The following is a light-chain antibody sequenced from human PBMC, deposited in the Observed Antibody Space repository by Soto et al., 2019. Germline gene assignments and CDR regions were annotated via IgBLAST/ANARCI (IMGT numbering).Light chain of an antibody. CDR1: TSNIGINT. CDR3: AAWDDALGGLVV. V-gene: IGLV1-44*01. Sequence: QSVLTQPPSASGTPGQRVTISCSGSTSNIGINTVSWYQQLPGTAPKLLIYSNTQRPSGVPDRFSGSKSGTSASLAISGLRSEDDADYYCAAWDDALGGLVVFGGGTKLTVL. J-gene: IGLJ2*01. CDR2: SNT.